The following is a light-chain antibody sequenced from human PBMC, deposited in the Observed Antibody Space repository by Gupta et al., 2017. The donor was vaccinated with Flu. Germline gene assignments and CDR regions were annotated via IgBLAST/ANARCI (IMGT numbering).Light chain of an antibody. CDR2: KDT. V-gene: IGLV3-25*03. J-gene: IGLJ1*01. CDR3: QSAESTSTYYV. CDR1: ALPNQY. Sequence: GDALPNQYVYWFQQNPGQAPALLIYKDTERPSGIPERFSASGSGTTGTLTISGVQAEDEADYYCQSAESTSTYYVFGGGTKVTVL.